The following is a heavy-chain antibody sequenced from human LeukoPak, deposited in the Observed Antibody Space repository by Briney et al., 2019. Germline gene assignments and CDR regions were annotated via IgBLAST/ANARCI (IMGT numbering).Heavy chain of an antibody. D-gene: IGHD5-18*01. CDR1: GGSISSYY. CDR2: IYYSGST. J-gene: IGHJ4*02. CDR3: ARDHVDTAMDI. V-gene: IGHV4-59*01. Sequence: SETLSLTCTVSGGSISSYYWSWIRQPPGKGLEWIGYIYYSGSTNYNPSLKSRVTISVDTSKNQFSLKLSSVTAADTAVYYCARDHVDTAMDIWSQGTLVTVSS.